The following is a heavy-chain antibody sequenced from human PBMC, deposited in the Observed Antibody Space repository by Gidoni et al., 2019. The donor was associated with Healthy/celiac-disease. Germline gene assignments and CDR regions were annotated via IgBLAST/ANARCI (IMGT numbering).Heavy chain of an antibody. J-gene: IGHJ4*02. Sequence: QVQLQQWGAGLLKPSEPLSLTCAVYGGSFSGYYWSWIRPPPGKGLEWIGEINHSGITNYNPSLKGRVTISVDTSKNQFSLKLSSVTAADTAVYYCARGDGYNSSFDYWGQGTLVTVSS. CDR3: ARGDGYNSSFDY. V-gene: IGHV4-34*01. CDR2: INHSGIT. CDR1: GGSFSGYY. D-gene: IGHD5-12*01.